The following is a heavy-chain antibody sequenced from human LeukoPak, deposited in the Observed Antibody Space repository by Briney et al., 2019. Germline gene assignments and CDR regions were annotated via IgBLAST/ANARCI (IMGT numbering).Heavy chain of an antibody. CDR3: ARVRRSYTPLYPFRIAAAGTGVDY. J-gene: IGHJ4*02. CDR2: IKQDGSEK. V-gene: IGHV3-7*01. D-gene: IGHD6-13*01. CDR1: GFTFSSYW. Sequence: GGSLRLSCAASGFTFSSYWMSWVRQAPGKGLERVANIKQDGSEKYYVDSVKGRFTISRDNAKNSLYLQMNSLRAEDTAVYYCARVRRSYTPLYPFRIAAAGTGVDYWGQGTLVTVSS.